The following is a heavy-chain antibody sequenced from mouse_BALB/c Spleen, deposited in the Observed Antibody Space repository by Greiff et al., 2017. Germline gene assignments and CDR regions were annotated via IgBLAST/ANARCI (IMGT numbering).Heavy chain of an antibody. J-gene: IGHJ2*01. CDR1: GYTFTNYW. CDR2: IYPGGGYT. CDR3: ARSYGNYLYYFDY. D-gene: IGHD2-1*01. V-gene: IGHV1-63*02. Sequence: VMLVESGAELVRPGTSVKISCKASGYTFTNYWLGWVKQRPGHGLEWIGDIYPGGGYTNYNEKFKGKATLTADTSSSTAYMQLSSLTSEDSAVYFCARSYGNYLYYFDYWGQGTTLTVSS.